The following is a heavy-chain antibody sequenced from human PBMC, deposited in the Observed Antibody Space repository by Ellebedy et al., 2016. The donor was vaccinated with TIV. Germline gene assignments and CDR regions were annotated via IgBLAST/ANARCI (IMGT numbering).Heavy chain of an antibody. V-gene: IGHV1-69*02. Sequence: AASVKVSCKASGGTFSSYSINWVRQAPGQGLEWMGRIIPILDITNYAQNFQGRVTITRDTSASTAYMELSSLRSEDTAVYYCASTSLGQWPRLDYWGQGTLVTVSS. CDR3: ASTSLGQWPRLDY. CDR2: IIPILDIT. CDR1: GGTFSSYS. D-gene: IGHD6-19*01. J-gene: IGHJ4*02.